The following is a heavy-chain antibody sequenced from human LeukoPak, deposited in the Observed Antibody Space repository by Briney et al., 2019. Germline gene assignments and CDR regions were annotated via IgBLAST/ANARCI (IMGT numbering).Heavy chain of an antibody. CDR2: INQDGSDK. Sequence: QPGGSLRLSCVASEFTFSTYWMSGVRQAPGKGLEGLANINQDGSDKYYVDSVKGRLTISRDNAKKSLYLQMNSLRVEDTAVYYCASDPFTISAYDAFNLWGQGTVVTVSS. CDR1: EFTFSTYW. D-gene: IGHD3-3*02. V-gene: IGHV3-7*01. J-gene: IGHJ3*01. CDR3: ASDPFTISAYDAFNL.